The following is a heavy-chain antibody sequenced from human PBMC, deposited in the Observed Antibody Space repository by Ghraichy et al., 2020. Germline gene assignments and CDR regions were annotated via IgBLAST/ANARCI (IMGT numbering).Heavy chain of an antibody. D-gene: IGHD1-1*01. CDR2: IWYDGTKK. V-gene: IGHV3-33*01. CDR1: GFIFSSYG. Sequence: GESLNISCAASGFIFSSYGMHWVRQAPGKGLEWVAVIWYDGTKKYYADSVKGRFTISRDNSKNTLYLQMNSLRAEDTAVYYCARDLELAALRYYCDHWGQGTLVTVSS. CDR3: ARDLELAALRYYCDH. J-gene: IGHJ4*02.